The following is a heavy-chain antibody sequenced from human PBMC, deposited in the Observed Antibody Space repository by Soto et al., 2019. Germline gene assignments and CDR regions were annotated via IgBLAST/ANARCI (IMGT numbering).Heavy chain of an antibody. CDR3: AKDLGVVDTAMVYYYYYGMDV. D-gene: IGHD5-18*01. V-gene: IGHV3-30*18. CDR1: GFTFSSYG. Sequence: GGSLRLSCAASGFTFSSYGMHWVRQAPGKGLEWVAVISYDGSNKYYADSVKGRFTISRDNSKNTLYLQMNSLRAEDTAVYYCAKDLGVVDTAMVYYYYYGMDVWGQGTTVTVSS. J-gene: IGHJ6*02. CDR2: ISYDGSNK.